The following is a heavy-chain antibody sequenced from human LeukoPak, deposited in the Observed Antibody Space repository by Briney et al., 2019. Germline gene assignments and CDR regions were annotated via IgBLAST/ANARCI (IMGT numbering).Heavy chain of an antibody. CDR2: ISAYNGNT. Sequence: GASVKVSCKAPGYTFTSYGISWVRQAPGQGLEWMGWISAYNGNTNYAQKLQGRVTMTTDTSTSTAYMELRSLRSDDTAVYYCVRDEDYGIYVNFDFWGQGTLVTVSS. CDR1: GYTFTSYG. V-gene: IGHV1-18*01. J-gene: IGHJ4*02. CDR3: VRDEDYGIYVNFDF. D-gene: IGHD4-17*01.